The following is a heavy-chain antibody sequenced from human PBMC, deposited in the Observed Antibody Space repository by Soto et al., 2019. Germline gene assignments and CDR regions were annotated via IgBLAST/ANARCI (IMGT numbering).Heavy chain of an antibody. J-gene: IGHJ4*02. CDR1: GFTFSSYG. CDR3: AKDRRAGGNYGFYSDF. V-gene: IGHV3-23*01. D-gene: IGHD1-7*01. Sequence: EVQLLESGGGLVLPGGSLRLCCAASGFTFSSYGMTWVRQAPGKGLEWVSFSSATGAGTYYADSVKGRFTISRDNSKNTLYLQMTSLTADDTAVYYCAKDRRAGGNYGFYSDFWGQGALVIVSS. CDR2: SSATGAGT.